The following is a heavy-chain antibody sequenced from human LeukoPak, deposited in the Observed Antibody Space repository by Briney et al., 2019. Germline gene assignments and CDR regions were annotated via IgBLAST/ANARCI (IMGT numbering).Heavy chain of an antibody. V-gene: IGHV3-21*05. Sequence: GGSLRLSCAASGFTFSNYGMNWVRQAPGKGLEWLSYISSSSDATHYADSVKGRFTISRDNAKNSVFLQMNSLRAEDTAVYYCARDTSTVTNREFDYWGQGTLVTVSS. D-gene: IGHD4-17*01. J-gene: IGHJ4*02. CDR1: GFTFSNYG. CDR3: ARDTSTVTNREFDY. CDR2: ISSSSDAT.